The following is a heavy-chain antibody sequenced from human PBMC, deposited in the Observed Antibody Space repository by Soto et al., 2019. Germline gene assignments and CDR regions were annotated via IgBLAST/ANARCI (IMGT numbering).Heavy chain of an antibody. D-gene: IGHD3-3*02. V-gene: IGHV3-48*02. CDR3: ARGILASVPYYFDY. CDR2: ISSSGTI. Sequence: GGSLRLSCAASEFTFGSYSMNWVRQAPGQGLEWVSYISSSGTIYYADSVKGRFTISRDNVKYSLYLQMNSLRDEDTAVYYCARGILASVPYYFDYWGQGALVTVSS. J-gene: IGHJ4*02. CDR1: EFTFGSYS.